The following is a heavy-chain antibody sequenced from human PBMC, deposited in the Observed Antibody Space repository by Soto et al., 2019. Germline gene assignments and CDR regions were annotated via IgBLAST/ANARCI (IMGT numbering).Heavy chain of an antibody. D-gene: IGHD6-19*01. CDR1: GYTFTDYG. J-gene: IGHJ4*02. CDR2: IHTYNGNT. Sequence: QVQLVQSGAEVKKPGASVKVYCKASGYTFTDYGISWVRQAPGQGLEWMGWIHTYNGNTNYAQKVQGRVTMTTDTSTRIAYMELRSLRVDDKAVYYCARDAQYSSRWHPIDYWGQGTLVTVSS. CDR3: ARDAQYSSRWHPIDY. V-gene: IGHV1-18*01.